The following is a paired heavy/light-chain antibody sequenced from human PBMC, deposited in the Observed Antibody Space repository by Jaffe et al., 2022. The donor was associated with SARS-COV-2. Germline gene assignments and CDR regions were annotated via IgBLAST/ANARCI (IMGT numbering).Heavy chain of an antibody. D-gene: IGHD2-21*02. J-gene: IGHJ4*02. CDR2: IKSKTDGGTT. CDR1: GFTFSNAW. V-gene: IGHV3-15*01. Sequence: EVQLVESGGGLVKPGGSLRLSCAASGFTFSNAWMSWVRQAPGKGLEWVGRIKSKTDGGTTDYAAPVKGRFTISRDDSKNTLYLQMNSLKTEDTAVYYCTTDRVASAYCGGDCIHRGYWGQGTLVTVSS. CDR3: TTDRVASAYCGGDCIHRGY.
Light chain of an antibody. CDR3: YSTDSSGNHLRV. J-gene: IGLJ3*02. CDR2: EDS. V-gene: IGLV3-10*01. CDR1: ALPKKY. Sequence: SYELTQPPSVSVSPGQTARITCSGDALPKKYAYWYQQKSGQAPVLVIYEDSKRPSGIPERFSGSSSGTMATLTISGAQVEDEADYYCYSTDSSGNHLRVFGGGTKLTVL.